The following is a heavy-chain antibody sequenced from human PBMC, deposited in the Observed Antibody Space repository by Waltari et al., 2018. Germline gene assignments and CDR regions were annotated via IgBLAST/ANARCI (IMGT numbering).Heavy chain of an antibody. Sequence: QITLKESGPTLVKPTQTLTLTCTFSGFSLSTSGVGVGWIRQPPGKALEWLALSYWNDDKRYSPSLKSRLTITKDTSKNQVVLTMTNMDPVDTATYYCAHRRGYYDSSGYYIEYFQHWGQGTLVTVSS. CDR1: GFSLSTSGVG. CDR3: AHRRGYYDSSGYYIEYFQH. D-gene: IGHD3-22*01. V-gene: IGHV2-5*01. CDR2: SYWNDDK. J-gene: IGHJ1*01.